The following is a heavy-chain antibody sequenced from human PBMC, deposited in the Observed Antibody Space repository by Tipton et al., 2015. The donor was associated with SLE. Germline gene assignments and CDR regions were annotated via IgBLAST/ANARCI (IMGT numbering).Heavy chain of an antibody. J-gene: IGHJ6*03. CDR1: GASISNYY. CDR3: ARDDLGSDWPAAYYYMDV. V-gene: IGHV4-4*08. D-gene: IGHD3-16*01. Sequence: TLSLTCTVSGASISNYYWSWIRQPPGKGLEWIGYISTRGSTKYSPSLQSRVTISEDTPKNQFSLKLTSVTASDTAMYYCARDDLGSDWPAAYYYMDVWGKGTAVTVSS. CDR2: ISTRGST.